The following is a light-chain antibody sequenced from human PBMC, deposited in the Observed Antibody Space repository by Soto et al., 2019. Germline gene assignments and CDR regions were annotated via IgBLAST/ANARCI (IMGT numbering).Light chain of an antibody. CDR2: EVN. J-gene: IGLJ1*01. CDR3: NSYTTLSNRV. V-gene: IGLV2-14*01. CDR1: SGDIGTYNY. Sequence: QSALTQPASVSGSPGQSITISCTGTSGDIGTYNYVSWYRQYPGKAPKLLISEVNNRPSGVSDRFSGSKSGNTASLTISGLQSEDEADYYCNSYTTLSNRVFGTGTKLTVL.